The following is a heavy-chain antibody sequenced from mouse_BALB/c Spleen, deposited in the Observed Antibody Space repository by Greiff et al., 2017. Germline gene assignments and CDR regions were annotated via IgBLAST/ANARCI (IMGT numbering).Heavy chain of an antibody. V-gene: IGHV5-15*02. CDR3: ARDLYGNYEDYAMDY. J-gene: IGHJ4*01. D-gene: IGHD2-10*02. CDR1: GFTFSDYG. CDR2: ISNLAYSI. Sequence: EVKLVESGGGLVQPGGSRKLSCAASGFTFSDYGMAWVRQAPGKGPEWVAFISNLAYSIYYADTVTGRFTISRENAKNTLYLEMSSLRSEDTAMYYCARDLYGNYEDYAMDYWGQGTSVTVAS.